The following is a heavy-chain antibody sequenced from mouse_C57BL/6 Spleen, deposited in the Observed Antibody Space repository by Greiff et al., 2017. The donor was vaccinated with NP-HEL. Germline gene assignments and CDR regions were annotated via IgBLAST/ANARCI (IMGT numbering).Heavy chain of an antibody. CDR3: ARGGWLDYYAMDY. V-gene: IGHV3-6*01. CDR1: GYSITSGYY. CDR2: ISYDGSN. Sequence: EVHLVESGPGLVKPSQSLSLTCSVTGYSITSGYYWNWIRQFPGNKLEWMGYISYDGSNNYNPSLKNRISITRDTSKNQFFLKLNSVTTEDTATYYCARGGWLDYYAMDYWGQGTSVTVSS. D-gene: IGHD2-3*01. J-gene: IGHJ4*01.